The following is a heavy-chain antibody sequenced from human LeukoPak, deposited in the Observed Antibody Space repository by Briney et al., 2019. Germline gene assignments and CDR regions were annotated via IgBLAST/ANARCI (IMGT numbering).Heavy chain of an antibody. CDR1: GFTFSSYS. CDR3: ARDLYGDDAFDI. J-gene: IGHJ3*02. D-gene: IGHD2/OR15-2a*01. V-gene: IGHV3-21*01. Sequence: PGGSLRLSCAASGFTFSSYSMNGVRQAPGKGLEWVSSISSSSSYIYYADSVKGRFTISRDNAKNSLYLQMNSLRAEDTAVYYCARDLYGDDAFDIWGQGTMVTVSS. CDR2: ISSSSSYI.